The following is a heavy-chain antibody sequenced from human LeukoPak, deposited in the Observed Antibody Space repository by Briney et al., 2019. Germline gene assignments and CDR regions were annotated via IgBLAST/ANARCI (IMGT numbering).Heavy chain of an antibody. CDR3: ARGGYCSSTSCKSLRYYYGMGV. CDR2: ISAYNGNT. CDR1: GYTFTSYG. Sequence: ASVKVSCKASGYTFTSYGISWVRQAPGQGLEWMGWISAYNGNTNYAQKLQGRVTMTTDTSTSTAYMELRSLRSDDTAVYYCARGGYCSSTSCKSLRYYYGMGVWGQGTTVTVSS. V-gene: IGHV1-18*01. D-gene: IGHD2-2*01. J-gene: IGHJ6*02.